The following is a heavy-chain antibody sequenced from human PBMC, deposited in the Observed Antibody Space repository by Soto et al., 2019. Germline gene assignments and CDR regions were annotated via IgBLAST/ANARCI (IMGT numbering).Heavy chain of an antibody. CDR1: GYIFTNYG. J-gene: IGHJ4*02. CDR2: ISGYNGYP. Sequence: QIHLVQSGAEVRKPGASVNVSCKTSGYIFTNYGVSWVRQAPGEGLEVMGWISGYNGYPKYGQRFQGRVTLSTDTSTTTGYMELRNLRSDDTAVYYCARGSSGALYDYWGQGTLLTVSS. V-gene: IGHV1-18*04. CDR3: ARGSSGALYDY.